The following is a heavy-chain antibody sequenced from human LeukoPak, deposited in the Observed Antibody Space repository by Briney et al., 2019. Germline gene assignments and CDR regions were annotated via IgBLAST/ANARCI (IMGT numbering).Heavy chain of an antibody. CDR2: IYYSGST. CDR3: ARDLRAVGGMMDWYFDL. CDR1: GGSISSYY. D-gene: IGHD1-26*01. J-gene: IGHJ2*01. V-gene: IGHV4-59*01. Sequence: KPSETLSLTCTVSGGSISSYYWSWIRQPPGKGLEWIGYIYYSGSTNYNPSLKSRVTISVDTSKNQFSLKLSSVTAADTAVYYCARDLRAVGGMMDWYFDLWGRGTLVTVSS.